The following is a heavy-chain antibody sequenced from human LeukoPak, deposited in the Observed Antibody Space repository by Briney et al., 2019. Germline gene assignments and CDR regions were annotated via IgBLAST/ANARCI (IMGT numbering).Heavy chain of an antibody. CDR1: AGSISSGSYY. J-gene: IGHJ4*02. CDR3: ARGSRGGDYYFDY. D-gene: IGHD2-21*02. CDR2: IFASGSS. Sequence: SQSLSLTCTVAAGSISSGSYYWSWIRQPAGKGLEWIGRIFASGSSHYNPSPKSRVPVSVDTTKNPFSLKPTYVTTADSTVVYCARGSRGGDYYFDYWGQGTLVTVSS. V-gene: IGHV4-61*02.